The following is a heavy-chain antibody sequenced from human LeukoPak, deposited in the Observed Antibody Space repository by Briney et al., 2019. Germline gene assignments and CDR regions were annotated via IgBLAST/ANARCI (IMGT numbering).Heavy chain of an antibody. Sequence: SETLPLTCTVYGGSFSGYYWTWIRQPPGKGLEWIGEIVQSGRTNYSPSLESRLTLSVDTSKNQFSLKLSSVTAADTAVYYCARGSVLMGYASFDYWGQGALVTVSS. CDR3: ARGSVLMGYASFDY. J-gene: IGHJ4*02. CDR2: IVQSGRT. V-gene: IGHV4-34*12. D-gene: IGHD2-8*01. CDR1: GGSFSGYY.